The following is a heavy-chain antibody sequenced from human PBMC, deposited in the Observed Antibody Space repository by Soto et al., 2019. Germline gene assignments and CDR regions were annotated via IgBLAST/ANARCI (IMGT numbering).Heavy chain of an antibody. V-gene: IGHV3-7*01. J-gene: IGHJ4*02. D-gene: IGHD6-19*01. Sequence: PGGSLRLSCAASGFSLSGYWMNWVRQAPGRGLEWVAIIKQDGSERYYVDSAKGRFTISRDNAKNSLYLQMSSLRVEDTALYYCARSSGWLHDYWGQGTMVTVYS. CDR1: GFSLSGYW. CDR2: IKQDGSER. CDR3: ARSSGWLHDY.